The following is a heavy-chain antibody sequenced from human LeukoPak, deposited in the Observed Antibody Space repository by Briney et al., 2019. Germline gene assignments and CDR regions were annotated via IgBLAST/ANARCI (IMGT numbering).Heavy chain of an antibody. J-gene: IGHJ5*02. CDR2: IDPNSGAT. V-gene: IGHV1-2*02. Sequence: ASVKVSCKASGYTFTDYYIHWVRQAPGQGLEWMGWIDPNSGATNYAQKFQGRITMTRDTSISTAHMELSRLRSDDTAVYYCARVGATYSGDPWGQGTLVTVSS. D-gene: IGHD1-26*01. CDR3: ARVGATYSGDP. CDR1: GYTFTDYY.